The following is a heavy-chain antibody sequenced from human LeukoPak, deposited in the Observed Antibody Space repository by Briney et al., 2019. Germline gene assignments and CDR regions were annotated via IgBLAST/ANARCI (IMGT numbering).Heavy chain of an antibody. V-gene: IGHV1-69*05. Sequence: SVKVSCKASGGTFSSYAISWVRQAPGQGLEWMGGIIPIFGTANYAQKFQGRVTITTDESTSTAYMELSSLRSEDTAVYYCASSAAGTADFDMWGQGTMVTVSS. CDR3: ASSAAGTADFDM. CDR2: IIPIFGTA. CDR1: GGTFSSYA. J-gene: IGHJ3*02. D-gene: IGHD6-13*01.